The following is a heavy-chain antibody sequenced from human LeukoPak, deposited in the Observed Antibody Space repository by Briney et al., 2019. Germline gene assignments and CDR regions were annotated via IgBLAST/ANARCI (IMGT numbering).Heavy chain of an antibody. CDR2: INTNTGNP. CDR3: ARVVVGGSYSIYYYYYMDV. Sequence: ASVEVSCKASGYTFTSYAMNWVRQAPGQGLEWMGWINTNTGNPTYAQGFTGRFVFSLDTSVSTAYLQISSLKAEDTAVYYCARVVVGGSYSIYYYYYMDVWGKGTTVTVSS. CDR1: GYTFTSYA. J-gene: IGHJ6*03. V-gene: IGHV7-4-1*02. D-gene: IGHD1-26*01.